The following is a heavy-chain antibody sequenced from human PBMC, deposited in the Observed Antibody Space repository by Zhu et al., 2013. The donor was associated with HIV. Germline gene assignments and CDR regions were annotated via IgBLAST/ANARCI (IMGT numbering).Heavy chain of an antibody. CDR1: GGTFSSYA. Sequence: QVQLVQSGAEVKKPGSSVKVSCKASGGTFSSYAISWVRQAPGQGLEWMGGIIPIFGTANYAQKFQGRVTITADESTSTAYMELSSLRSEDTAVYYCARDFGGPAAAVGWFDPWGQGNPGHRLL. V-gene: IGHV1-69*01. CDR3: ARDFGGPAAAVGWFDP. J-gene: IGHJ5*02. CDR2: IIPIFGTA. D-gene: IGHD6-13*01.